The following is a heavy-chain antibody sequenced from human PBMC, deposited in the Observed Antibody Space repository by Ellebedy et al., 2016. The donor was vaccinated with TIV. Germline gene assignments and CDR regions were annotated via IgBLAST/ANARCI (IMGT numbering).Heavy chain of an antibody. D-gene: IGHD1-1*01. J-gene: IGHJ6*02. V-gene: IGHV3-48*02. Sequence: GESLKISCAASGFSVNSYSMNWVRQAPGKELEWVSYISSRSSTIYYTDSVKGRFTISRDNGKNSLFLQMNSLRDEDTAMYFCTLNWNDSPVGGLDVWGQGTTVTVSS. CDR3: TLNWNDSPVGGLDV. CDR1: GFSVNSYS. CDR2: ISSRSSTI.